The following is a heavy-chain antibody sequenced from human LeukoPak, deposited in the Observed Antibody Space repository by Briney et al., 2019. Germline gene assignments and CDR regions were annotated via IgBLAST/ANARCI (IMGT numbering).Heavy chain of an antibody. CDR1: GFTFSSYW. CDR2: IKQDGSEK. D-gene: IGHD6-13*01. V-gene: IGHV3-7*03. Sequence: GGSLRLSCAASGFTFSSYWTSWVRQAPGKGLEWVANIKQDGSEKYYVDSVKGRFTISRDNAKNSLYLQMNSLRAEDTAVYYCARERGSIAAAALDAFDIWGQGTMVTVSS. CDR3: ARERGSIAAAALDAFDI. J-gene: IGHJ3*02.